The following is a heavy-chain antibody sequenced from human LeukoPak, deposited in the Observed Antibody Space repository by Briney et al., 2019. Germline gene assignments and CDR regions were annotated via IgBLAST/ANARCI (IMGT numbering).Heavy chain of an antibody. CDR1: GYTLTELS. CDR2: FDPEDGET. Sequence: ASVKVSCKVSGYTLTELSMHWVRQAPGEGLEWMGGFDPEDGETIYAQKFQGRVTMTEDTSTDTAYMELSSLRSEDTAVYYCATGGPHLGSYYFDYWGQGTLVTVSS. V-gene: IGHV1-24*01. J-gene: IGHJ4*02. D-gene: IGHD1-26*01. CDR3: ATGGPHLGSYYFDY.